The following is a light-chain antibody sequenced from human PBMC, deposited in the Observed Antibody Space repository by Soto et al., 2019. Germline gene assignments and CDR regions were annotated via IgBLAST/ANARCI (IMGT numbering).Light chain of an antibody. CDR3: QQYNNWPTWT. V-gene: IGKV3-15*01. CDR1: QSVSRI. CDR2: GAS. Sequence: EMVMTQSPATLSVSPGERATLSCSASQSVSRILAWYQQKPXQAPRLLLYGASTRANGIPARFSGSGSGTELTLTISSLQSEDFAAYYCQQYNNWPTWTFGQGTKVDNK. J-gene: IGKJ1*01.